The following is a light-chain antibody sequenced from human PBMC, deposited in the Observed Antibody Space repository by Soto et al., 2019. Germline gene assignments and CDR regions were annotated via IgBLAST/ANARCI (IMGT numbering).Light chain of an antibody. CDR1: QSVSSSY. V-gene: IGKV3-20*01. CDR3: QQYVSSRT. CDR2: GAS. J-gene: IGKJ1*01. Sequence: PGERVTLSCRASQSVSSSYLTWYQQKPGQAPRLLIYGASTRATSIPARFSGSGSGTDFTLTISRLEPEDFAVYFCQQYVSSRTFGQGTKVDIK.